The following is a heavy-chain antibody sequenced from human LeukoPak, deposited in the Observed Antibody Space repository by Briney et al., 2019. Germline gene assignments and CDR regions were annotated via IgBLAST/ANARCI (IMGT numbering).Heavy chain of an antibody. CDR2: IRNKANSYTT. Sequence: GGSLRLSCAASGFTFSDHYMDWVRRAPGKGLEWVGRIRNKANSYTTEYAASVKGRFTVSRDNSKNSLYLQMNSLKTEDTAVYYCVGGAVYYFDCWGQGTLVTVSS. CDR3: VGGAVYYFDC. V-gene: IGHV3-72*01. CDR1: GFTFSDHY. J-gene: IGHJ4*02.